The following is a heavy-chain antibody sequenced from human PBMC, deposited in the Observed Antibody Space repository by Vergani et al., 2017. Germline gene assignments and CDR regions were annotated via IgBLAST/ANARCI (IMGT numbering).Heavy chain of an antibody. J-gene: IGHJ5*02. V-gene: IGHV3-11*01. CDR3: ARAVVPAAKENWFDP. D-gene: IGHD2-2*01. Sequence: QVQLVESGGGLVKPGGSLRLSCAASGLTFSDYYMSWIRRAPGKGLEWVSYISSSGSTINYADAVKGRFTISRDNAKNSLYLQMNSLRAEDTAVYYCARAVVPAAKENWFDPWGQGTLVTVSS. CDR1: GLTFSDYY. CDR2: ISSSGSTI.